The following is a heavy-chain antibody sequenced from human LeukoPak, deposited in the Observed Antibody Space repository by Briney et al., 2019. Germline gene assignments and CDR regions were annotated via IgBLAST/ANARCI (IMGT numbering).Heavy chain of an antibody. D-gene: IGHD3-22*01. CDR1: RLIFGKYG. V-gene: IGHV3-23*01. CDR3: ARAHTYYYDRSGYSDY. CDR2: NSGRGGST. J-gene: IGHJ4*02. Sequence: GGTLRLSRAASRLIFGKYGMSWVRPAPGKGLEWVSANSGRGGSTYYADSVKGRFTIPRENAKNSLSLQMSSLRAEDTTLYYCARAHTYYYDRSGYSDYWGQGTLVTVSS.